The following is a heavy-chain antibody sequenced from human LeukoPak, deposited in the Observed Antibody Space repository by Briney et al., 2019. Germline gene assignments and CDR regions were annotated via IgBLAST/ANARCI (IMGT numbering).Heavy chain of an antibody. CDR2: IIPIFGTA. Sequence: GASVKVSCKASGGTFSSYAISWVRQAPGQGLEWMGGIIPIFGTANYAQKFQGRVTMTRDTSTSTVDMELSSLRSEDTAMYYCATYSYGSVDPWGQGTLVTVSS. D-gene: IGHD5-18*01. CDR3: ATYSYGSVDP. J-gene: IGHJ5*02. V-gene: IGHV1-69*05. CDR1: GGTFSSYA.